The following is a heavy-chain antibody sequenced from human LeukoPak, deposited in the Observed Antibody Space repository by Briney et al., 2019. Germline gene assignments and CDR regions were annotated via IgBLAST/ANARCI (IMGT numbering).Heavy chain of an antibody. Sequence: GGSLRLSCAASGFTFSNAWMSWVRQAPGRGLEWVGRIKSKTDGGTTDYAAPVKGRFTISRDDSKNTLYLQMNSLKTEDTAVYYCTTDDYYDSSGYSQTSKYFDLWGRGTLVTVSS. CDR1: GFTFSNAW. J-gene: IGHJ2*01. D-gene: IGHD3-22*01. CDR3: TTDDYYDSSGYSQTSKYFDL. V-gene: IGHV3-15*01. CDR2: IKSKTDGGTT.